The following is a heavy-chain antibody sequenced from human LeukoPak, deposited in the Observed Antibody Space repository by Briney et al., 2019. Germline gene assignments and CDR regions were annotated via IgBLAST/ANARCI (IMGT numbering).Heavy chain of an antibody. CDR2: SGSGGST. CDR3: AKDFWGGYYPNY. CDR1: GFTFSSYA. J-gene: IGHJ4*02. V-gene: IGHV3-23*01. Sequence: GGSLRLSCAASGFTFSSYAMSWVRQAPGKGLEWVSGSGSGGSTYYADSVKGRFTISRDNSKNTLYLQMNSLRAEDTAVYYCAKDFWGGYYPNYWGQGTLVTVSS. D-gene: IGHD3-3*01.